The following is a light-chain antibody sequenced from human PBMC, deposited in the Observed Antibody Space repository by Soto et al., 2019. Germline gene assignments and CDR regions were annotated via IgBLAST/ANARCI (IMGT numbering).Light chain of an antibody. Sequence: QAVVTQEPSLTVSPGGTVTLTCASSTGAVTTGYYPSWFQHKPGHAPRALIYNTNDKHSWTPARLSGSLLGDKAALTLSGVQPEDEAEYYCLLYYGGSWVFGGGTKLTLL. CDR3: LLYYGGSWV. V-gene: IGLV7-43*01. CDR1: TGAVTTGYY. CDR2: NTN. J-gene: IGLJ3*02.